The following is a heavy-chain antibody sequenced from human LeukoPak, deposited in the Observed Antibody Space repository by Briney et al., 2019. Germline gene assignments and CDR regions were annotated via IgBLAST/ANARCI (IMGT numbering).Heavy chain of an antibody. CDR1: GYTFTSYY. Sequence: ASVTVSCKASGYTFTSYYMHWVRQAPGQGLEWMGIINPSGGSTSYAQKFQGRVTMTRDTSTSTVYMELSSLRSEDTAVYCCARPRITIFGVVPHYYYYYGMDVWGQGTTVTVSS. CDR3: ARPRITIFGVVPHYYYYYGMDV. V-gene: IGHV1-46*01. CDR2: INPSGGST. J-gene: IGHJ6*02. D-gene: IGHD3-3*01.